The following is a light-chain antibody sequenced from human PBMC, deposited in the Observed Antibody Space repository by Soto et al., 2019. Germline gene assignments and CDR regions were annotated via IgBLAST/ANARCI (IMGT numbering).Light chain of an antibody. CDR1: QSLLHSNGYNY. CDR2: LAS. J-gene: IGKJ1*01. CDR3: RQALQTKWT. V-gene: IGKV2-28*01. Sequence: DIVMTQSPLSLPVTPGEPASISCRSSQSLLHSNGYNYLAWYLQKPGQSPQHLIYLASNRSSGVPERFSGSGSCTDFTLKISRVEAEDVGVYYCRQALQTKWTFGQGTKVEIK.